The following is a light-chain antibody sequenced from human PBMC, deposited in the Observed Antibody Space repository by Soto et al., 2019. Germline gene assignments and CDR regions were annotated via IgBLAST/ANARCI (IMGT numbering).Light chain of an antibody. CDR1: GSDVGAYDF. V-gene: IGLV2-11*01. J-gene: IGLJ2*01. Sequence: QSVLTQPRSVSGSPGQSVTISCTGTGSDVGAYDFVSWYQQNPGKAPKLMIYDVSKRPSGVPDRFSGSKSGNTASLTISGIQADDEADYYCCSFAGTYAVVFGGGTKVTVL. CDR3: CSFAGTYAVV. CDR2: DVS.